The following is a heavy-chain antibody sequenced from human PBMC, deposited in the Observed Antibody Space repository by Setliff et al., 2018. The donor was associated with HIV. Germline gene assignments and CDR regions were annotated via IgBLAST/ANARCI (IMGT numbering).Heavy chain of an antibody. Sequence: ASVKVSCKASGYTFTSYGISWVRQAPGQGLEWMGWISAYNGNTNYAQKLQGRVTMTTDTSTSTAYMELRSLRSDDTAVYYCANARRGRGPDYYYYGMDVWGQGTTVTVSS. D-gene: IGHD2-15*01. V-gene: IGHV1-18*01. CDR2: ISAYNGNT. CDR1: GYTFTSYG. CDR3: ANARRGRGPDYYYYGMDV. J-gene: IGHJ6*02.